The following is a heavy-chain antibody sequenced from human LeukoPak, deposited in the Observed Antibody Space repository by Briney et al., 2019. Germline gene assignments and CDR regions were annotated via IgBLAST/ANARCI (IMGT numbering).Heavy chain of an antibody. CDR3: ARTIEEYCSGGSCYHYYFDY. D-gene: IGHD2-15*01. J-gene: IGHJ4*02. V-gene: IGHV3-21*01. CDR2: ISSSSSYI. CDR1: GFTISSYS. Sequence: GGSLRLSCAASGFTISSYSMNWVRQAPGKGLEWVSSISSSSSYIYYADSVKGRFTISRDNAKNALYLQMNSLRAEDTAVYYCARTIEEYCSGGSCYHYYFDYWGQGTLVTVSS.